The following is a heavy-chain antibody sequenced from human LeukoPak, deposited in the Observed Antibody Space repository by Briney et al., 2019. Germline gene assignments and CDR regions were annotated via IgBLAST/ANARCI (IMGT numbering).Heavy chain of an antibody. J-gene: IGHJ4*02. V-gene: IGHV3-30*03. D-gene: IGHD1-26*01. CDR1: GFTFSSHG. CDR2: ISYDGSNK. CDR3: ARDRGGSYFDY. Sequence: GGSLRLSCAASGFTFSSHGMHWVRQAPRKGLEWVAVISYDGSNKYYADSVKGRFTISRDNSKNTLYLQMDSLRTEDTAVYFCARDRGGSYFDYWGQGTLVTVSS.